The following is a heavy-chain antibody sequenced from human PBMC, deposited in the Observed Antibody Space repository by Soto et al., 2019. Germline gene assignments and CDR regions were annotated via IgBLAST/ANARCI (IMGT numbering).Heavy chain of an antibody. CDR3: ARVDRDFWSNYYYFDY. Sequence: EVQLVESGGGLVQPGGSLSLSCAASGFTFSSYWMHWVRQGPGKGLVWVSRINSDGSITSYADSVKGRFTISRDNAKNTLYLQMNSLRAEDTAVYYCARVDRDFWSNYYYFDYWGQGTLVTVSS. V-gene: IGHV3-74*01. CDR1: GFTFSSYW. CDR2: INSDGSIT. J-gene: IGHJ4*02. D-gene: IGHD3-3*01.